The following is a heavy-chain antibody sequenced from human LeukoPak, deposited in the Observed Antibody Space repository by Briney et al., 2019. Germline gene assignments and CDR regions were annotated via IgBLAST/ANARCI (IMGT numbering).Heavy chain of an antibody. CDR1: GGSISTYY. D-gene: IGHD1-26*01. CDR2: IYYTGST. J-gene: IGHJ5*02. Sequence: SETLSLTCAVSGGSISTYYWNWIRQPPGKGLEWIGYIYYTGSTIYNPSLKSRVTISVDTSKNQFSLKLSSVTAADTAVYYCARITVGANGYNWFDPWGQGTLVTFSS. V-gene: IGHV4-59*08. CDR3: ARITVGANGYNWFDP.